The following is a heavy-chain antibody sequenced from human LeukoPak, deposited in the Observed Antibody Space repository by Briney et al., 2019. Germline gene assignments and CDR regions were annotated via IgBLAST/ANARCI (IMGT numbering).Heavy chain of an antibody. CDR3: AKDIAA. J-gene: IGHJ5*02. V-gene: IGHV3-9*01. D-gene: IGHD2-21*01. Sequence: GRSLRLSCAASGFTFDDYAMHWVRQAPGKGLEWVSGISWNSGSIGYADSVKGRFTISRDNAKDSLYLQMNSLRAEDTALYYCAKDIAAWGQGTLVTVSS. CDR2: ISWNSGSI. CDR1: GFTFDDYA.